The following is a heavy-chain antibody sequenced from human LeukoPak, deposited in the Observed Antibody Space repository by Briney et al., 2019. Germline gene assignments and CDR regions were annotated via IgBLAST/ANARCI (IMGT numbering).Heavy chain of an antibody. Sequence: GGSLRPSCAASGFTFSSYAMSWVRQAPGKGLEWVSAISGSGGSTYYADSVKGRFTISRDNSKNTLYLQMNSLRAEDTAVYYCAKCRSMVRGVSYWYFDLWGRGTLVTVSS. CDR3: AKCRSMVRGVSYWYFDL. J-gene: IGHJ2*01. CDR2: ISGSGGST. D-gene: IGHD3-10*01. V-gene: IGHV3-23*01. CDR1: GFTFSSYA.